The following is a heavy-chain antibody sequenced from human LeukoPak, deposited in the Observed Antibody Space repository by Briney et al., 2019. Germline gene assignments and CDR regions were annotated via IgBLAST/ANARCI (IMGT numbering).Heavy chain of an antibody. D-gene: IGHD6-19*01. CDR1: GFTVSSNY. CDR3: AASVEDAFDI. V-gene: IGHV3-53*01. CDR2: IYSGGST. Sequence: GGSLRLSCAASGFTVSSNYMSWVRRAPGKGLEWVSVIYSGGSTYYADSVKGRFTISRDNSKNTLYLQMNSLRAEDTAVYYCAASVEDAFDIWGQGTMVTVSS. J-gene: IGHJ3*02.